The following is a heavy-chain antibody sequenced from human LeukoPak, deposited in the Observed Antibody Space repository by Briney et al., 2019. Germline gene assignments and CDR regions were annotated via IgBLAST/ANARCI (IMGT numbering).Heavy chain of an antibody. V-gene: IGHV3-13*01. CDR3: ARSPPSARGWPYYYYYYGMDV. D-gene: IGHD6-19*01. J-gene: IGHJ6*02. Sequence: GGSLRLSCAASGFTFSSYDMHWVRQATGKGLEWVSAIGTAGDTYYPGSVKGRFTISRENAKNSLYLQMNSLRAGDTVVYYCARSPPSARGWPYYYYYYGMDVWGQGTTVTVSS. CDR2: IGTAGDT. CDR1: GFTFSSYD.